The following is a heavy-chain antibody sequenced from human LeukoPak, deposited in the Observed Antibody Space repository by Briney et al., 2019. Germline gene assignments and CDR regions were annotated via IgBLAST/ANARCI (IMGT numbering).Heavy chain of an antibody. D-gene: IGHD2-15*01. CDR3: ASEYCSGGSCYSGL. CDR1: GFTFSDYY. CDR2: ISSSGSTI. Sequence: GGSLRLSCAAPGFTFSDYYMSWIRQAPGKGLEWVSYISSSGSTIYYADSVKGRFTISRDNAKNSLYLQMNSLRAEDTAVYYCASEYCSGGSCYSGLWGQGTLVTVSS. J-gene: IGHJ4*02. V-gene: IGHV3-11*01.